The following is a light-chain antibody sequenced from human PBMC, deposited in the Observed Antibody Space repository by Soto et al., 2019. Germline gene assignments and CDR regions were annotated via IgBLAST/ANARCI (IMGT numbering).Light chain of an antibody. J-gene: IGKJ3*01. CDR3: QQYNTWPFT. V-gene: IGKV3D-15*01. Sequence: EIVLTQSPATLSVSPGESATLSCRASQNVNIDLVWYQQKPGQAPKVLMFSASARETGIPARFSGGGSETEFTLTISSLPPEDSAVYYCQQYNTWPFTFGPGTKVDIK. CDR1: QNVNID. CDR2: SAS.